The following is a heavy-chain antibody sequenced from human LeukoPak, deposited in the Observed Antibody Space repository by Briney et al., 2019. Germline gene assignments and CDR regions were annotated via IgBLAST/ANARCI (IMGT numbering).Heavy chain of an antibody. CDR1: GLTVSSKY. CDR3: ARVNEAVAGTDY. Sequence: TGGSLRLSCVASGLTVSSKYMSSGRQAPGKGLEWVSSISSSSSYIYYAESVKDRFTISRDNAKNSLYLQMNSLRAEDTAVYYCARVNEAVAGTDYWGQGTLVTVSS. CDR2: ISSSSSYI. V-gene: IGHV3-21*01. J-gene: IGHJ4*02. D-gene: IGHD6-19*01.